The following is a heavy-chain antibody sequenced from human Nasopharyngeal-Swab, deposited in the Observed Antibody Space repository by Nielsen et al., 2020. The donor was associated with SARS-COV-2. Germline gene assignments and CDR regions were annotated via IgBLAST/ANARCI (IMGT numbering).Heavy chain of an antibody. V-gene: IGHV1-2*06. CDR1: GYTFTGYY. D-gene: IGHD4-23*01. Sequence: ASVKVSCKASGYTFTGYYMQWVRQATGQGLEWMGRINPNSGGTNYAQKFQGRVTMTRDTSISTAYMELIRLRSDDTALYYCAATGPKTTVVYYGMDVWGQGTTVTVSS. CDR2: INPNSGGT. J-gene: IGHJ6*02. CDR3: AATGPKTTVVYYGMDV.